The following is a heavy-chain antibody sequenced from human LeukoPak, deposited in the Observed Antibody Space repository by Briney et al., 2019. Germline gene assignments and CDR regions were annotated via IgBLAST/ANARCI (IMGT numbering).Heavy chain of an antibody. CDR3: PSLYYFWSGYCQAAAPVDY. D-gene: IGHD3-3*01. CDR2: IRIVGGST. V-gene: IGHV3-23*01. CDR1: GFTFSSYA. J-gene: IGHJ4*02. Sequence: GGSLRLSCAASGFTFSSYAMSWVRQAPGKGLEWVATIRIVGGSTYYADSVRGRFTISRDNSKNTLYLQMNSLRAEDTAVYYCPSLYYFWSGYCQAAAPVDYWGQGTLVTVSS.